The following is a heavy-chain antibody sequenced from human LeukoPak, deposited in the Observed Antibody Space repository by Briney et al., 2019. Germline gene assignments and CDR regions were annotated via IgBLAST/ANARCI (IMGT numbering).Heavy chain of an antibody. V-gene: IGHV3-9*01. D-gene: IGHD5-24*01. CDR3: AKDFEDVYYYGMDV. Sequence: GGSLRLSCAASGFTFSSYAMNWVRQAPGKGLEWVSGISWNSGSIGYADSVKGRFTISRDNAKNSLYLQMNSLRAEDTALYYCAKDFEDVYYYGMDVWGQGTTVTVSS. CDR2: ISWNSGSI. CDR1: GFTFSSYA. J-gene: IGHJ6*02.